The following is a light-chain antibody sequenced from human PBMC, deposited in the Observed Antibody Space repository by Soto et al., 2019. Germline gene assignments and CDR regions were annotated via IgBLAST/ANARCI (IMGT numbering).Light chain of an antibody. J-gene: IGLJ2*01. V-gene: IGLV2-14*01. CDR1: SSDVGGYNY. CDR2: EVS. Sequence: QSVLTQPASVSGSPGQSITISCTGTSSDVGGYNYVSWYQQHPGKAPKLMIYEVSKRPSGVSNRFSGSKSGNTASLTISGLQAEDEADYYCSSYTSSSLPVFGGGTKLTVL. CDR3: SSYTSSSLPV.